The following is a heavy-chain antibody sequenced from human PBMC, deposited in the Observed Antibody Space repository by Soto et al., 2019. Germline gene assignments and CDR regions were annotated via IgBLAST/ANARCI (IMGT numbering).Heavy chain of an antibody. D-gene: IGHD6-6*01. J-gene: IGHJ3*02. Sequence: SETLSLTCTVSGGSISSYYWSWIRQPPGKRLEWIGYIYYSGSTNYNPSLKSRVTISVDTSKNQFSLKLSSVTAADTAVYYCARGTTSIAHDAFDIWGQGTMVTVSS. CDR1: GGSISSYY. CDR3: ARGTTSIAHDAFDI. CDR2: IYYSGST. V-gene: IGHV4-59*01.